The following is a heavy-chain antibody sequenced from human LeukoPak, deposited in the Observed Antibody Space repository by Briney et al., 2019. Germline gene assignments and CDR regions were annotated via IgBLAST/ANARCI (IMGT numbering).Heavy chain of an antibody. CDR2: IYYSGST. D-gene: IGHD3-9*01. V-gene: IGHV4-39*01. J-gene: IGHJ4*02. CDR1: GGSISSSTYY. CDR3: TRGSYDVLTGYSTLGEY. Sequence: SETLSLTCNVSGGSISSSTYYWGWIRQPPGKGLEWIGNIYYSGSTYYNPSLKSRLTISVDTSQGQFSLRLSSVTAADTGLYYRTRGSYDVLTGYSTLGEYWGQGALVTVSS.